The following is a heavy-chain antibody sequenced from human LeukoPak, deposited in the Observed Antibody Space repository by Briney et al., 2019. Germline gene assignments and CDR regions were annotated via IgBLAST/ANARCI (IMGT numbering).Heavy chain of an antibody. CDR2: ISSSSSTI. D-gene: IGHD3-10*01. V-gene: IGHV3-48*01. CDR1: GFTFSSYS. J-gene: IGHJ4*02. Sequence: GGSLRLSCAASGFTFSSYSMNWVRQAPGKGLEWVSYISSSSSTIYYADSVKGRFTISRDNSKKTLFLQMNSLRAEDTAVYYCAKPGGLDSLFDYWGQGTLVTVSS. CDR3: AKPGGLDSLFDY.